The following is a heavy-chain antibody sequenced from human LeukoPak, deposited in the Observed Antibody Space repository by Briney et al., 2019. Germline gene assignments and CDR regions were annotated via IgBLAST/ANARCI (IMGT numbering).Heavy chain of an antibody. CDR3: AKDYYYDSSGYYYGDAFDI. CDR1: GFTFSSYA. Sequence: GGSLRLSCAASGFTFSSYAMSWVRQAPGKGLEWVSTISGSGGTTYSADSVKGRFTISRDNSKNILYLQVNSLRAGDTAVYYCAKDYYYDSSGYYYGDAFDIWGQGTMVTVSS. V-gene: IGHV3-23*01. CDR2: ISGSGGTT. D-gene: IGHD3-22*01. J-gene: IGHJ3*02.